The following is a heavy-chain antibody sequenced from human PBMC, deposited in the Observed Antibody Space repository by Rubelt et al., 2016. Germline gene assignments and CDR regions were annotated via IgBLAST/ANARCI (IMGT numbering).Heavy chain of an antibody. J-gene: IGHJ4*02. V-gene: IGHV3-9*01. CDR2: ISWNSGSI. CDR3: ARESGSVSYPYFDY. D-gene: IGHD1-26*01. Sequence: RGRSLRLSCAASGFSFDDYAMHWVRQAPGKGLEWVAGISWNSGSIGYADSVKGRFTISRDNAKNSLYLQMNSLRAEGTAVYYCARESGSVSYPYFDYWGQGTLVTVSS. CDR1: GFSFDDYA.